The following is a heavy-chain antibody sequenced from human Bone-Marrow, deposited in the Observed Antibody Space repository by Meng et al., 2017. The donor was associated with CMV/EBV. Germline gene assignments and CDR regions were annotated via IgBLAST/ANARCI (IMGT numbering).Heavy chain of an antibody. Sequence: QGQCVLPGGAVKRPGASSKVSCKASGYTFTGYYMHWVRQAPGQGLEWMGWINPNSGGTNYAQKFQGRVTMTRDTSISTAYMESSRLRSDDTAVYYCAREREQQLVPDYWGQGTLVTVSS. CDR3: AREREQQLVPDY. CDR1: GYTFTGYY. V-gene: IGHV1-2*02. D-gene: IGHD6-13*01. CDR2: INPNSGGT. J-gene: IGHJ4*02.